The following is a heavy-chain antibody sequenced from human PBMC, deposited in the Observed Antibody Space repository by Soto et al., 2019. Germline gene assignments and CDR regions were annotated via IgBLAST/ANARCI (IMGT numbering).Heavy chain of an antibody. CDR2: ISYDGSNK. D-gene: IGHD5-18*01. J-gene: IGHJ4*02. CDR1: GFTFSSYG. Sequence: LRLSCAASGFTFSSYGMHWVRQAPGKGLEWVAVISYDGSNKYYADSVKGRFTISRDNSKNTLYLQMNSLRAEDTAVYYCAKDRPGYSYGSNGFDYWGQGTLVTVSS. CDR3: AKDRPGYSYGSNGFDY. V-gene: IGHV3-30*18.